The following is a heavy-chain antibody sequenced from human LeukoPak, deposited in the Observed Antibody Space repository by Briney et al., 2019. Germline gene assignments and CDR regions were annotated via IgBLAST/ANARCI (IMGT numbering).Heavy chain of an antibody. CDR3: ARNNGMDV. V-gene: IGHV3-7*03. CDR2: VNRDGSET. J-gene: IGHJ6*02. CDR1: GFALSSHW. Sequence: GGSLRLSCAASGFALSSHWMTRVRQVPGRGPEWVANVNRDGSETYYLDSVKGRFTISKDNAKNSLYLQMNSLRAEDTALYHCARNNGMDVWGQGTTVIVSS.